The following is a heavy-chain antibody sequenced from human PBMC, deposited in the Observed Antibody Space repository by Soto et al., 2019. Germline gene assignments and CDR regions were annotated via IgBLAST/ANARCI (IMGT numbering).Heavy chain of an antibody. CDR2: TSYDGSQK. Sequence: QVQLVESGGGVVQPGRSLRLSCAASGFTFSTYGMHWVRQAPGKGLEWVAVTSYDGSQKYYGDSVKGRFTISRDNSKNTLYLQMNSLRAEDTAVYYCAKDKGKLIWFGDSDFWGQGTLVTVSS. V-gene: IGHV3-30*18. CDR1: GFTFSTYG. J-gene: IGHJ4*02. D-gene: IGHD3-10*01. CDR3: AKDKGKLIWFGDSDF.